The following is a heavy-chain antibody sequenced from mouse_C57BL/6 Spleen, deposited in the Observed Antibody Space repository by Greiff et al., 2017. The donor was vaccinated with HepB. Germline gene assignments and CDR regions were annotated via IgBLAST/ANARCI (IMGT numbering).Heavy chain of an antibody. CDR1: GYTFTSYW. D-gene: IGHD1-1*01. CDR2: IHPNSGST. Sequence: QVQLKQPGAELVKPGASVKLSCKASGYTFTSYWMHWVKQRPGQGLEWIGMIHPNSGSTNYNEKFKSKATLTVDKSSSTAYMQLSSLTSEDSAVYYCASTVYYAMDYWGQGTSVTVSS. CDR3: ASTVYYAMDY. V-gene: IGHV1-64*01. J-gene: IGHJ4*01.